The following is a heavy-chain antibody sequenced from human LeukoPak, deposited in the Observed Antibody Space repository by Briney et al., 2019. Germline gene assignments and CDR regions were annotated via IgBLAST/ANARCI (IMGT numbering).Heavy chain of an antibody. D-gene: IGHD3-3*01. Sequence: GGSLRLSCAASGFTFSSYWMSWVRQAPGKGLEWVANIKQDGSEKYYVDSVKGRFTISRDNAKNSLYLQMNSLRAEDTAVYYCAREDDFWSGYAPDYWGQGTLVTVSS. CDR3: AREDDFWSGYAPDY. CDR2: IKQDGSEK. J-gene: IGHJ4*02. V-gene: IGHV3-7*01. CDR1: GFTFSSYW.